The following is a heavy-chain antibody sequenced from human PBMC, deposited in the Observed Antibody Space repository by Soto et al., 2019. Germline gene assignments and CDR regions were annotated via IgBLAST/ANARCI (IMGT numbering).Heavy chain of an antibody. CDR2: IIPVFERT. D-gene: IGHD3-10*01. CDR3: ARDGGFGELKY. J-gene: IGHJ4*02. V-gene: IGHV1-69*18. Sequence: QVQLVQSGAELKKPGSSVKVSCKASGDTFSGYPINWVRQAPGEGLEWMGRIIPVFERTNDAQRFEGRVTFTADESTNTAYMELRGLRSEDTAVYYCARDGGFGELKYWGPGTLVTVSS. CDR1: GDTFSGYP.